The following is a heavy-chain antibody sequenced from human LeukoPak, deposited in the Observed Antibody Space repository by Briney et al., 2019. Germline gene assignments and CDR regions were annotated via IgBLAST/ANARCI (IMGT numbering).Heavy chain of an antibody. CDR1: GFTFSSYS. J-gene: IGHJ4*02. Sequence: GGSLRLSCAASGFTFSSYSMNWVRQAPGKGLEWVAVIWYDGSNKYYADSVKGRFTISRDNSKNTLYLQMNSLRAEDTAVYYCARIRWELLDIDYWGQGTLVTVSS. D-gene: IGHD1-26*01. CDR2: IWYDGSNK. CDR3: ARIRWELLDIDY. V-gene: IGHV3-33*08.